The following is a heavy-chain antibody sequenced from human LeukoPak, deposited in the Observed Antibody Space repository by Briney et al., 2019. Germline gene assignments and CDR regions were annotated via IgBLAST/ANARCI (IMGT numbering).Heavy chain of an antibody. V-gene: IGHV3-53*04. J-gene: IGHJ4*02. D-gene: IGHD3-10*01. CDR1: GFSVSSNY. CDR2: IDSGGST. Sequence: GGSLRLSCAASGFSVSSNYMSWVRQAPGKGLEWVSVIDSGGSTYYADSVKGRFTISSHNSKNTLYLQMNSLRAEDTAVYYCASSLHYYGSSYWGQGTLVTVSS. CDR3: ASSLHYYGSSY.